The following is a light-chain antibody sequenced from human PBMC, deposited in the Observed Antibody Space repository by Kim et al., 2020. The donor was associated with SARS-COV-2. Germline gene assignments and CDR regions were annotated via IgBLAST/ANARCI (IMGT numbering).Light chain of an antibody. CDR2: SAS. V-gene: IGKV3-20*01. Sequence: PGERATLSCRASQSVTANYLAWYRQTPGQPPRLLIYSASNRAAGIPDRFSASGSGTDFTLTISRLETEDFAVYYCQQYGSSSITFGQGTRLEIK. CDR3: QQYGSSSIT. CDR1: QSVTANY. J-gene: IGKJ5*01.